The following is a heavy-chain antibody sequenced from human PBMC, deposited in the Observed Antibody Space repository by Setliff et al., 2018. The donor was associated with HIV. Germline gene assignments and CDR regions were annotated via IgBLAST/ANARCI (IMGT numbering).Heavy chain of an antibody. V-gene: IGHV1-8*02. CDR3: ARGIQPPPNWYFDL. CDR1: GYSFTNND. CDR2: MNPNSGHT. J-gene: IGHJ2*01. Sequence: GASVKVSCKASGYSFTNNDINWVRQATGQGLEWMGWMNPNSGHTGYAHKFQGRVTMTRDTSISTAYMELSSLRSEDTAVYYCARGIQPPPNWYFDLWGRGTLVTVSS. D-gene: IGHD2-2*01.